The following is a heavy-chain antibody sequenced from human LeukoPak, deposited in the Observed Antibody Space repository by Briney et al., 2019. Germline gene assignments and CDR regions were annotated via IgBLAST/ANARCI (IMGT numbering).Heavy chain of an antibody. Sequence: PSETLSLTCTVSGGSISSYYWSWIRQPPGEGREWIGYIYYSGSTNYNTSLKSRVTISVDTSKNQFSLKLSSVTAADTAVYYCARHRGPVWFGELFYYYYGMDVWGQGTTVTVSS. CDR2: IYYSGST. CDR3: ARHRGPVWFGELFYYYYGMDV. D-gene: IGHD3-10*01. V-gene: IGHV4-59*08. CDR1: GGSISSYY. J-gene: IGHJ6*02.